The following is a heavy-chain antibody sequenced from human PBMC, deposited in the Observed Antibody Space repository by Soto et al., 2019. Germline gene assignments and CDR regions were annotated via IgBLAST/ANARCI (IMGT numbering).Heavy chain of an antibody. CDR1: CYTFTSYG. Sequence: GASVKASCKASCYTFTSYGMSWVRQAPVQGLEWMGWISAYNGNTNYAQKLQGRVTMTTDTSTSTAYMELRSLRSDDTAVYYCARIYYYDSSGPTGWFDPWGQGTLVTVSS. D-gene: IGHD3-22*01. CDR2: ISAYNGNT. J-gene: IGHJ5*02. V-gene: IGHV1-18*01. CDR3: ARIYYYDSSGPTGWFDP.